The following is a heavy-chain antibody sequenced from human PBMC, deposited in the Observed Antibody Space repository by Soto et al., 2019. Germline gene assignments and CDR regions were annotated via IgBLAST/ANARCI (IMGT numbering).Heavy chain of an antibody. Sequence: PSETLSLTCSVSGGSVSSITHYWSWIRQPPGKGLEWIGYIYFTGDTKYNPSLKSRLTISVDTSKNQFSLKLISVTAADTAVYYCARDTAWGDSTGPLHSWGQGTLVTVSS. V-gene: IGHV4-61*01. CDR2: IYFTGDT. CDR3: ARDTAWGDSTGPLHS. J-gene: IGHJ4*02. D-gene: IGHD3-22*01. CDR1: GGSVSSITHY.